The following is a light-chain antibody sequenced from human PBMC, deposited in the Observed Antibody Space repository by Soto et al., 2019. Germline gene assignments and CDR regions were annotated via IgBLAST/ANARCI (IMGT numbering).Light chain of an antibody. CDR3: QQYNNWPRT. CDR1: RSVSSN. Sequence: EVVMTQSPATLSVSPGERATLSCRASRSVSSNLAWYQQKPGQAPRLLIYGASTRATGIPARFSGSGSGTEFTLTISSLQSEDFAVYCCQQYNNWPRTFGQGTKVDIK. V-gene: IGKV3D-15*01. J-gene: IGKJ1*01. CDR2: GAS.